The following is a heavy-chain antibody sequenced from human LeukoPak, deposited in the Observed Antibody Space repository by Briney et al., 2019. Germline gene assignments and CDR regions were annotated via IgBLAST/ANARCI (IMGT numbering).Heavy chain of an antibody. J-gene: IGHJ5*02. D-gene: IGHD3-3*01. Sequence: SETLSLTCTVSGGSISSYYWSWIRQPPGKGLEWIGYIYYSGSTYYNPSLKSRVTISVDTSKNQFSLKLSSVTAADTAVYYCARHVGGYDFWSGYGPGNWFDPWGQGTLVTVSS. CDR3: ARHVGGYDFWSGYGPGNWFDP. CDR1: GGSISSYY. CDR2: IYYSGST. V-gene: IGHV4-59*08.